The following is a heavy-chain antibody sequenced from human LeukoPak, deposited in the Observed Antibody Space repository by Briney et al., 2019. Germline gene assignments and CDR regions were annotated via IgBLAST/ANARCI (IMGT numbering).Heavy chain of an antibody. CDR3: ARNRASDYGDSPVDY. V-gene: IGHV1-18*01. D-gene: IGHD4-17*01. J-gene: IGHJ4*02. CDR1: GYTFTSYG. Sequence: ASVKVSCKASGYTFTSYGISWVRQAPGQGLEWMGGISAYNGNTNYAQKLHGRVTMTTDTSTSTAYMELRSLRSDDTAVYYCARNRASDYGDSPVDYWGQGTLVTVSS. CDR2: ISAYNGNT.